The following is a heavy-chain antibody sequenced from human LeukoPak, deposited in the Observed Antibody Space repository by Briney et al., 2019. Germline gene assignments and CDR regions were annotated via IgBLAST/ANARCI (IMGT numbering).Heavy chain of an antibody. CDR3: ARDREWELTTYDAFDI. CDR1: GYTFTSYG. V-gene: IGHV1-18*01. D-gene: IGHD1-26*01. Sequence: ASVKVSCKASGYTFTSYGISWVRQAPGQGLEWMGWISAYNGNTNYAQKLQGRVTMTTDTSTSTAYMELRSLRSDDTAVYYCARDREWELTTYDAFDIWGQGTMVTVSS. J-gene: IGHJ3*02. CDR2: ISAYNGNT.